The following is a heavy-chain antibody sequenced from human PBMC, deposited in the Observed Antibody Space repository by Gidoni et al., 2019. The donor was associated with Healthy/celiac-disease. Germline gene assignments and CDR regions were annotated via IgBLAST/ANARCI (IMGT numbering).Heavy chain of an antibody. V-gene: IGHV4-4*07. CDR2: IHTSGST. CDR1: GGSIRSYY. Sequence: QVQLQESGPGLVTPSETLSLTCTVSGGSIRSYYWSWIRQPAGKGLEWIGRIHTSGSTNYNPSLKSRVTMSVDTSKNQFSLKLSSVTAADTAVYYCARDLVGSGTKDHYFDYWGQGTLVTVSS. CDR3: ARDLVGSGTKDHYFDY. D-gene: IGHD1-7*01. J-gene: IGHJ4*02.